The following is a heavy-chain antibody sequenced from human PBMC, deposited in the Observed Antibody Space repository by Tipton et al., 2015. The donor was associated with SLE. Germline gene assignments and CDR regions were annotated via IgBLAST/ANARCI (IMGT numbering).Heavy chain of an antibody. V-gene: IGHV3-21*04. CDR2: ISRSSSYI. Sequence: SLRLSCAASGFTFSSYSMNWVRQAPGKGLEWVSSISRSSSYIYYADSVKGRFTISRDNAKNSLYLQMNSLRAEDSAVYYCAKAINYGFWSGYFYFDYWGQGTLVAVSS. D-gene: IGHD3-3*01. CDR1: GFTFSSYS. J-gene: IGHJ4*02. CDR3: AKAINYGFWSGYFYFDY.